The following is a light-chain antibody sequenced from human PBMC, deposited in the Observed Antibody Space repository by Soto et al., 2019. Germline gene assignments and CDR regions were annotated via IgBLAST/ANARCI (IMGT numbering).Light chain of an antibody. CDR2: DVS. CDR3: QDRCVWDPLS. J-gene: IGKJ4*01. Sequence: EIVLTQSPATLSLSPGERASLSCRASHGVGSSLAWYQKKPGQAPKLLIYDVSNRTTGIPARFSACGSGTDFTLTISSVEPEAFGVYSCQDRCVWDPLSFGGGTKGE. V-gene: IGKV3-11*01. CDR1: HGVGSS.